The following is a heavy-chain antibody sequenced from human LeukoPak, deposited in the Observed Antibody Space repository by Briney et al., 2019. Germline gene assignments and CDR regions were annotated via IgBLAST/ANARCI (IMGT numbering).Heavy chain of an antibody. Sequence: GGSLRLSCAASGFTFSSYAMSWVRQAPGKGLEWVSAISGSGGSTYYADSVKGRFTISRDNSKNTLYLQMNSLRAEDTAVYYCATRLPRRAYCGGDCYLDYWGQGTLVTVSS. CDR1: GFTFSSYA. D-gene: IGHD2-21*01. J-gene: IGHJ4*02. CDR2: ISGSGGST. V-gene: IGHV3-23*01. CDR3: ATRLPRRAYCGGDCYLDY.